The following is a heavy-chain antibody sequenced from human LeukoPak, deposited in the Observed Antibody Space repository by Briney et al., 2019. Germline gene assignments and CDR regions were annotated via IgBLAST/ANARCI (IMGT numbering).Heavy chain of an antibody. CDR3: ARADYDYVWGSYRQYYFDY. V-gene: IGHV4-34*01. CDR1: GGSFSGYY. CDR2: INHSGST. D-gene: IGHD3-16*02. J-gene: IGHJ4*02. Sequence: SETLSLTCAVYGGSFSGYYWSWIRQPPGKGLEWIGEINHSGSTNYNPSLKSRVTISVDTSKNQFSLKLSSVTAADTAVYYCARADYDYVWGSYRQYYFDYWGQGTLVTVSS.